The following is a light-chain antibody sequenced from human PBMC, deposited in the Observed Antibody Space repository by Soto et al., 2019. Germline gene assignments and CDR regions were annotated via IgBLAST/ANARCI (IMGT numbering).Light chain of an antibody. CDR3: QQYNSFSLT. CDR1: QSISNW. CDR2: KTS. J-gene: IGKJ4*01. Sequence: DIQMTQSPSTLSASVGDRVTITCRAIQSISNWLAWYQQKPGKAPKLLIYKTSNLDSGVPSRFSGSGSGTEFSLTICSLQPDDFAPYYCQQYNSFSLTFGGGTRVEVK. V-gene: IGKV1-5*03.